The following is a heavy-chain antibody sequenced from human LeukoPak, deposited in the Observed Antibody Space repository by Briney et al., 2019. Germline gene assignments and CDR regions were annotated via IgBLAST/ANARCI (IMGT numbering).Heavy chain of an antibody. D-gene: IGHD2-2*01. CDR1: GGSISSGGYY. J-gene: IGHJ4*02. Sequence: SQTLSLTCAVSGGSISSGGYYWSWIRQHPGKGLEWIGYIYYSGSTYYNPSLKSRVTISVDTSKNQFSLKLSSVTAADTAVYYCARTVGVVPAALRYFDYWGQGTLVTVSS. CDR3: ARTVGVVPAALRYFDY. CDR2: IYYSGST. V-gene: IGHV4-31*11.